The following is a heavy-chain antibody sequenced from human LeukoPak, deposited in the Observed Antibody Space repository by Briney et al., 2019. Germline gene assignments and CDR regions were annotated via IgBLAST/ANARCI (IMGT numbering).Heavy chain of an antibody. CDR3: AREVSDYDILTGWIDY. CDR1: GVSIRSGSYY. Sequence: PSQTLSLTCTVSGVSIRSGSYYWSWIRQPAGKGPEWIGRIYTSGTTNYNPSLKSRVTISVGTSKSQFSLKLNSVTAADTAVYYCAREVSDYDILTGWIDYWGQGALVSVSS. CDR2: IYTSGTT. J-gene: IGHJ4*02. V-gene: IGHV4-61*02. D-gene: IGHD3-9*01.